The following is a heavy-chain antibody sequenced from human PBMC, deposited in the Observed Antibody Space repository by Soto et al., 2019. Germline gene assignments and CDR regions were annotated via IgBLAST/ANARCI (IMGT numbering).Heavy chain of an antibody. CDR1: GFSLTSPGMC. CDR3: ARSIRGPRRFNGMDV. D-gene: IGHD3-10*01. J-gene: IGHJ6*02. Sequence: SGPTLGKPAESLTLTCTFCGFSLTSPGMCVSWIRQSPGKALEWLALIERDDDDKYYSTSLKTRLTISKDTRKNQVVLTMANMEPADTATYYCARSIRGPRRFNGMDVWGQGTTVTVSS. V-gene: IGHV2-70*13. CDR2: IERDDDDK.